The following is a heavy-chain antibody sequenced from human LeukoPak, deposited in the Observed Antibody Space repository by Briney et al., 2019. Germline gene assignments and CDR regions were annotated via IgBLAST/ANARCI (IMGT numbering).Heavy chain of an antibody. D-gene: IGHD3-10*01. V-gene: IGHV4-61*01. CDR3: ARGAMVRGAAYYFDY. Sequence: PSETLSLTCTVSGYSISSGYYWSWIRQPPGKGLEWIGYIYYSGSTNYNPSLKSRVTISVDTSKNQFSLKLSSVTAADTAVYYCARGAMVRGAAYYFDYWGQGTLVTVSS. J-gene: IGHJ4*02. CDR1: GYSISSGYY. CDR2: IYYSGST.